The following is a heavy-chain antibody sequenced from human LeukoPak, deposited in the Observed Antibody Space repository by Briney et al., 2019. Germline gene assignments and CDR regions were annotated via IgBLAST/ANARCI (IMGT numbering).Heavy chain of an antibody. V-gene: IGHV1-46*01. CDR3: ARDPGGDTAMDPLGY. J-gene: IGHJ4*02. Sequence: ASVKVSCKASGYTFTSYYMHWVRQAPGQWLEWMGIINPSGGSTSYAQKFQGRVTMTRDTSTSTVYMELSSLRSEDTAVYYCARDPGGDTAMDPLGYWGQGTLVTVSS. CDR2: INPSGGST. D-gene: IGHD5-18*01. CDR1: GYTFTSYY.